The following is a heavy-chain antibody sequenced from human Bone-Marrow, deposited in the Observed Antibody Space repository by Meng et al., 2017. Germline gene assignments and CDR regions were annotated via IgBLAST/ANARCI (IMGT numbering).Heavy chain of an antibody. CDR3: AGDFDY. CDR2: ISSSGNTI. V-gene: IGHV3-11*04. CDR1: GFTFSDYS. J-gene: IGHJ4*02. Sequence: VQLVEAGGGLVTPGGSLRLSCAASGFTFSDYSMSWIRQAPGKGLEWISYISSSGNTIYYADSVKGRFTISRDNAKNSLYLQMNGLRAEDTAVYYCAGDFDYWGQGTLVTVSS.